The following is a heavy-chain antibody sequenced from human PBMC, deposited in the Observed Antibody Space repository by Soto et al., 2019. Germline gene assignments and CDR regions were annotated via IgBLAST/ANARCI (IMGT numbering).Heavy chain of an antibody. CDR1: GGSISSGGYS. Sequence: QLQLQESGSGLVKPSQTLSLTCAVSGGSISSGGYSWSWIRQPPGRGLECIGYIYHSGSTSYNPSLKSRVTISVCRSKNQCSLKLSSVSAADTAVYYCARGPPLLWWSQGTLVTVSS. D-gene: IGHD2-21*01. V-gene: IGHV4-30-2*01. CDR3: ARGPPLLW. CDR2: IYHSGST. J-gene: IGHJ4*02.